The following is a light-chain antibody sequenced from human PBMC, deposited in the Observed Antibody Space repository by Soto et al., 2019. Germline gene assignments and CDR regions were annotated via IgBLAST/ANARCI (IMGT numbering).Light chain of an antibody. CDR2: GIS. CDR1: SSNIGAGYD. CDR3: QSYDSSLSTSV. Sequence: QSVLTQPPSVSGAPGQRVTISCTGSSSNIGAGYDVNWYQQLPGTAPKVLIYGISNRPSGVPDRFSGSKSGASASLAITGLQAEDEADYYCQSYDSSLSTSVFGGGTKVTVL. J-gene: IGLJ2*01. V-gene: IGLV1-40*01.